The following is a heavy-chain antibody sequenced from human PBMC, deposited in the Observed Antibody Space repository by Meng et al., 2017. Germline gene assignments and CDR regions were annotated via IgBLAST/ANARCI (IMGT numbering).Heavy chain of an antibody. CDR3: AHRPNVEMATYHFDY. CDR2: IYWDDDK. D-gene: IGHD5-24*01. J-gene: IGHJ4*02. V-gene: IGHV2-5*02. CDR1: GFSLSTSGVG. Sequence: QITLKESGPTLVKPTQTLTLTCTFSGFSLSTSGVGVGWIRQPPGKALEWLALIYWDDDKRYSPSLKSRLTITKDTSKNQVVLTMTNMDPVDTATYYCAHRPNVEMATYHFDYWGQGTLVTASS.